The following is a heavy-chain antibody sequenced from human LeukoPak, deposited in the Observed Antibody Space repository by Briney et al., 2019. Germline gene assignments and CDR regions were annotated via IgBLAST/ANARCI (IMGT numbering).Heavy chain of an antibody. D-gene: IGHD3-10*01. CDR1: GFSFSYYG. Sequence: PGGTLRLSCAASGFSFSYYGMSWVRQAPGKGLKWVSAISGRGGSGRSTYYADSVKGRFTISRDNAKNSLYLQMNSLRAEDTAVYYCARGHYGLDYWGQGTLVTVSS. J-gene: IGHJ4*02. CDR2: ISGRGGSGRST. CDR3: ARGHYGLDY. V-gene: IGHV3-23*01.